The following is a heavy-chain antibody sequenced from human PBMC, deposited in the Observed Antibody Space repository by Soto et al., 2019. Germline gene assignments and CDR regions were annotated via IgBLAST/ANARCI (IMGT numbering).Heavy chain of an antibody. CDR3: ARPSSSSDHFDY. CDR2: ISYDGSNK. V-gene: IGHV3-30-3*01. CDR1: GSTFSSYA. D-gene: IGHD6-6*01. J-gene: IGHJ4*02. Sequence: QVQLVESGGGVVQPGRSLRLSCAASGSTFSSYARHWVRQAPGKGLEWVAVISYDGSNKYYADSVKGRFTISRDNSKNTLYLQMNSLRAEDTAVYYCARPSSSSDHFDYWGQGTLVTVSS.